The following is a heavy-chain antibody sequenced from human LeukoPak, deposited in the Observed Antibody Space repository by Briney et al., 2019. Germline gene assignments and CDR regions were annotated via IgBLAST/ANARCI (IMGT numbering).Heavy chain of an antibody. J-gene: IGHJ4*02. Sequence: PGGSLSLSCAASGFTFSSYSMNWVRQAPGKGLEWVSSISSSSSYIYYADSVKGRFTISRDNAKNSLYLQMNSLRAEDTAVYYCARAPGAYCSGGSCYSPDYWGQGTLVTVSS. CDR3: ARAPGAYCSGGSCYSPDY. V-gene: IGHV3-21*01. D-gene: IGHD2-15*01. CDR1: GFTFSSYS. CDR2: ISSSSSYI.